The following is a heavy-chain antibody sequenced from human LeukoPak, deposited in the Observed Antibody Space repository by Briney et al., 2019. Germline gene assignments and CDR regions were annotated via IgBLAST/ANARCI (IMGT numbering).Heavy chain of an antibody. CDR3: ARGGRYYDSSGYYPWYFDY. CDR2: INTNTGNP. D-gene: IGHD3-22*01. Sequence: ASVKVSCKASRYTFTSYAMNWVRQAPGQGLEWMGWINTNTGNPTYAQGFTGRFVFSLDTSVSTAYLQISSLKAEDTAVYYCARGGRYYDSSGYYPWYFDYWGQGTLVTVSS. J-gene: IGHJ4*02. CDR1: RYTFTSYA. V-gene: IGHV7-4-1*02.